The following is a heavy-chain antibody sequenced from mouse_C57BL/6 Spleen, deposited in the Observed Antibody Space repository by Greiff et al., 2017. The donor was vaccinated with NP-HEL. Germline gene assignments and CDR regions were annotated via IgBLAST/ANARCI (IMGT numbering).Heavy chain of an antibody. CDR1: GYTFTSYW. V-gene: IGHV1-50*01. Sequence: QVQLQQSGAELVKPGASVKLSCKASGYTFTSYWMQWVKQRPGQGLEWIGEIDPSDSYTNYNQKFKGKATLTVDTSSSTAYMQLRSLTAEDSAVYYCARGGPYYAMDYWGQGTSVTVSS. CDR3: ARGGPYYAMDY. J-gene: IGHJ4*01. CDR2: IDPSDSYT.